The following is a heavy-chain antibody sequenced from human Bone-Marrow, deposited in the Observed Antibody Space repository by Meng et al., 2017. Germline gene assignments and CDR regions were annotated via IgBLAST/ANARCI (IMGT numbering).Heavy chain of an antibody. CDR1: GYTFTDYF. CDR2: INPKYGGT. Sequence: QVHLVQAGAEGTKPGASVKVSCKPSGYTFTDYFIQWVRQAPGQGLEWMGRINPKYGGTNYDQKFQGRVTMTRDTSISTAYMELSRLTSDDTAVYYCAISYYTSGAVGAMDVWGQGTTVTVSS. D-gene: IGHD3-10*01. V-gene: IGHV1-2*06. J-gene: IGHJ6*02. CDR3: AISYYTSGAVGAMDV.